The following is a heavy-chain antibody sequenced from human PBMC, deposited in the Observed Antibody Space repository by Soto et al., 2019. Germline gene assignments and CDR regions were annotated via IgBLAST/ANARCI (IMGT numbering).Heavy chain of an antibody. Sequence: QVQQVQSGAEVKKPGSSLKVSCKASGGTFGNYLISWVRQAPGQGLEWIGGMIPIFGTINYAPSFADRLTISADESTATAYMELRSLRSDDTAMYYCYRDPLNFYTYTSESDHIFDFWVQGTLVTVSS. D-gene: IGHD3-10*01. CDR1: GGTFGNYL. V-gene: IGHV1-69*01. CDR2: MIPIFGTI. CDR3: YRDPLNFYTYTSESDHIFDF. J-gene: IGHJ4*02.